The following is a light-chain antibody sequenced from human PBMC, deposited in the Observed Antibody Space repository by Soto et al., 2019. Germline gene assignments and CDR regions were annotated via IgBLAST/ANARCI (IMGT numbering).Light chain of an antibody. V-gene: IGLV2-23*01. Sequence: QSVLTQPASVSGSPEQSITISCTGTSSDVGSYNLVSWYQQHPGKAPKLMIYEGSKRPSGVSNRFSGSKSGNTASLTISGLQAEDEADYYCCSYASSSTYVFGTGTKVTVL. J-gene: IGLJ1*01. CDR2: EGS. CDR3: CSYASSSTYV. CDR1: SSDVGSYNL.